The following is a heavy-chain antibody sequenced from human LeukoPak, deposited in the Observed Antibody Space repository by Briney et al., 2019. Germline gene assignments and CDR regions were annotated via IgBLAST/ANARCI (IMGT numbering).Heavy chain of an antibody. CDR1: GGSISSYY. CDR3: ARRSSRGTRMYAFDI. D-gene: IGHD2-2*01. CDR2: IYYSGST. V-gene: IGHV4-59*08. J-gene: IGHJ3*02. Sequence: SETLSLTCTVSGGSISSYYWSWIRQPPGKGLEWIGYIYYSGSTNYNPSLKSRVTISVDTSKNQFSLKLSSVTAADTAVYYCARRSSRGTRMYAFDIWGRGTMVTVSS.